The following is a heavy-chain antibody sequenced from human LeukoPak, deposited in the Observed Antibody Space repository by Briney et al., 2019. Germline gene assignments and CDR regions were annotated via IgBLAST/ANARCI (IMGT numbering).Heavy chain of an antibody. CDR3: ARDGSSSQLDY. Sequence: SETLSLTCTVSGGSISSSSYYWGWIRQPAGKGLEWIGSIYYSGSTYYNPSLKSRVTISVDTSKNQFSLKLSSVTAADTAVYYCARDGSSSQLDYWGQGTLVTVSS. V-gene: IGHV4-39*07. CDR2: IYYSGST. D-gene: IGHD6-13*01. J-gene: IGHJ4*02. CDR1: GGSISSSSYY.